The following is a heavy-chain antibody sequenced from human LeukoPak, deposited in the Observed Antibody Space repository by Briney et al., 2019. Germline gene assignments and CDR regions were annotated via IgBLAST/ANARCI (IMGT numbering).Heavy chain of an antibody. J-gene: IGHJ3*02. Sequence: ASVKVSCKTSGITFTCYYIHWVRQAPGQGLEWMGWIDPKSGDTKYAQTFRGRVTMTRDTSISTAYMDLSRLRSDDTAVYYCASGGYCSSTSCFYSFDIWGQGTMVTVSS. CDR1: GITFTCYY. V-gene: IGHV1-2*02. D-gene: IGHD2-2*01. CDR2: IDPKSGDT. CDR3: ASGGYCSSTSCFYSFDI.